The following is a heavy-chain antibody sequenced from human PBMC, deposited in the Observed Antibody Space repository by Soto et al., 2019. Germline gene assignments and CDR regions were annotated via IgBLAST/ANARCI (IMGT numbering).Heavy chain of an antibody. CDR1: GYTFTSYG. CDR2: INTKNGNT. CDR3: ARDQAPYSNGWYY. J-gene: IGHJ4*02. Sequence: YLVQSGAEVKKPGASVKVSCKASGYTFTSYGIIWVRQAPGQGLEWMGWINTKNGNTHYAQKLQGRVTMTTDTSTTTAYMELRSLRTDDKAVYFCARDQAPYSNGWYYWGQGTLVTVSS. V-gene: IGHV1-18*01. D-gene: IGHD6-19*01.